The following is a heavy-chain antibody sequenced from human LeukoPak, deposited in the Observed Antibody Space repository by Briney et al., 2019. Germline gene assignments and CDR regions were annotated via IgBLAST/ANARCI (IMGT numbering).Heavy chain of an antibody. CDR1: GYTFTSYG. V-gene: IGHV1-18*01. Sequence: EASVKVSCKASGYTFTSYGISWVRQAPGQGLEWMGWISAYNGNTNYAQKLQGRVTMTTDTSTSTAYMELRSLRSDDTAVYYCARDFDYGGNPYYYYYMDVWGKGTTVTVSS. J-gene: IGHJ6*03. CDR2: ISAYNGNT. D-gene: IGHD4-23*01. CDR3: ARDFDYGGNPYYYYYMDV.